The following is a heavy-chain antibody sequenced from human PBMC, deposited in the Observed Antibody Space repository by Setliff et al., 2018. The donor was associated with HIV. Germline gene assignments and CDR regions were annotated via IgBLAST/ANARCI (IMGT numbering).Heavy chain of an antibody. J-gene: IGHJ4*02. V-gene: IGHV1-46*01. Sequence: ASVKVSCKASGYTFTSYYMHWVRQAPGQGLEWMGIINPSGGSTSYAQKFQGRVTMTRDTSTSTVYMELSSLRSEDTAVYYCARQPGGNYYPAYSDYWGQGTLVTVSS. CDR1: GYTFTSYY. CDR2: INPSGGST. CDR3: ARQPGGNYYPAYSDY. D-gene: IGHD1-26*01.